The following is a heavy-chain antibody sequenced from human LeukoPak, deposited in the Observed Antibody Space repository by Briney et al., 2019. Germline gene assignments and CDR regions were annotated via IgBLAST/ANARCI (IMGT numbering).Heavy chain of an antibody. CDR2: INPNSGAP. D-gene: IGHD5-12*01. CDR3: AQVATDY. Sequence: ASVKVSCKASGYTFTGYYIHWVRQAPGQGLEWMGRINPNSGAPNYAQNFQGRVTMTRDTSISTVYMELSRLRPDDTAVYYCAQVATDYWGQGTLVTVSS. V-gene: IGHV1-2*06. J-gene: IGHJ4*02. CDR1: GYTFTGYY.